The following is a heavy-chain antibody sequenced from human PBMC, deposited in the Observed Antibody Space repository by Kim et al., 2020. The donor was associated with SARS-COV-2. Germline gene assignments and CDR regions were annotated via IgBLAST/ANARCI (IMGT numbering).Heavy chain of an antibody. J-gene: IGHJ4*02. CDR1: GFTFSSYW. V-gene: IGHV3-7*01. CDR2: IKQDGSEK. D-gene: IGHD5-12*01. Sequence: GGSLRLSCAVSGFTFSSYWMTWVRQAPGKGLEWVANIKQDGSEKYYVDSVKGRFTISRDNAKNSLYLQMNSLRAEDTAVYYCASEYSGYDYEGNWGQGTLVTVSS. CDR3: ASEYSGYDYEGN.